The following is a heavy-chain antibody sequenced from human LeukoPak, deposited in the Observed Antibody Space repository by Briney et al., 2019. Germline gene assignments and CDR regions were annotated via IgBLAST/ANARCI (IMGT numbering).Heavy chain of an antibody. Sequence: AASVMVSCKASGGTFSSYAISWVRQAPGQGLEWMGGIIPIFGTANYAQKFQGRVTITADESTSTAYMELSSLRSEDTAVYYCARGARGSGSLTGYGMDVWGKGTTVTVSS. CDR2: IIPIFGTA. J-gene: IGHJ6*04. V-gene: IGHV1-69*13. CDR1: GGTFSSYA. CDR3: ARGARGSGSLTGYGMDV. D-gene: IGHD3-10*01.